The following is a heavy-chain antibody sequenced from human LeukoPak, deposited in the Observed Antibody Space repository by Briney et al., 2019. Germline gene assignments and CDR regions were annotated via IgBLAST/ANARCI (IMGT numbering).Heavy chain of an antibody. CDR3: AKVPQYYYDSSGYYYDS. Sequence: PGGSLRLSCAASGFTFSSYWMHWVRQAPGKGLVWVSRINSDGSSTSYADSVKGRFTISRDNAKNTLYLQMNSLRAEDTAVYYCAKVPQYYYDSSGYYYDSWGQGTLVTVSS. J-gene: IGHJ5*02. CDR2: INSDGSST. V-gene: IGHV3-74*01. D-gene: IGHD3-22*01. CDR1: GFTFSSYW.